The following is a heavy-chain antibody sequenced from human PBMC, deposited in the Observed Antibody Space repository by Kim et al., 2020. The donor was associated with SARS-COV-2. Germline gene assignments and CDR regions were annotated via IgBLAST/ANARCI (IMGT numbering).Heavy chain of an antibody. CDR3: ARSTGTGGGYAFDI. J-gene: IGHJ3*02. Sequence: EQKFQGRVTITADESTSTAYMELSSLRSEDTAVYYCARSTGTGGGYAFDIWGQGTMVTVSS. D-gene: IGHD1-1*01. V-gene: IGHV1-69*01.